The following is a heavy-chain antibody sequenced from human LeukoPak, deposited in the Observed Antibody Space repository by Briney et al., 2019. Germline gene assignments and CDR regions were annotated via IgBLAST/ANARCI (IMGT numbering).Heavy chain of an antibody. D-gene: IGHD3-3*01. V-gene: IGHV4-34*01. CDR3: ARSPRITIFGVVRSYYYGIDV. CDR1: GGSFSVYY. Sequence: SETLSLTCAVYGGSFSVYYWSWIRQPPGKGVEWIGEINHRGSTIYNPSLKRRVTISLDTSKNQVSLKQSSVSAADTAVYYCARSPRITIFGVVRSYYYGIDVWGQGTTVTVSS. CDR2: INHRGST. J-gene: IGHJ6*02.